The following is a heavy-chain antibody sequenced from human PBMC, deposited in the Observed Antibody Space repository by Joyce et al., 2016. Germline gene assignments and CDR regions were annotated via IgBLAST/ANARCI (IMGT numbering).Heavy chain of an antibody. J-gene: IGHJ4*02. CDR1: GFMFSSYS. D-gene: IGHD2-8*01. CDR3: ARSSYTNGIFDY. Sequence: EVQLVESGGGLVKPGGSLRISCAASGFMFSSYSMSWVRQAPGKGLWWVSSRSSSSSYIKYTDSVKGRFTISRDNAKNSLYLQMNSLRVEDTAVYYCARSSYTNGIFDYWGQGTLVTVSS. V-gene: IGHV3-21*01. CDR2: RSSSSSYI.